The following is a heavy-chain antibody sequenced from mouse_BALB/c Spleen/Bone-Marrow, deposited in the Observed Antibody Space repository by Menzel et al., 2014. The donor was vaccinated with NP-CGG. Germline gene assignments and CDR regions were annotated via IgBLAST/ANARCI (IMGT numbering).Heavy chain of an antibody. CDR3: TRYDLTTRAFAY. J-gene: IGHJ3*01. CDR1: GYSFTSYW. V-gene: IGHV1-61*01. D-gene: IGHD3-3*01. CDR2: IHLSNNGS. Sequence: VQLQESGAELVRPGASVKLSCKASGYSFTSYWMNWVKQRPGQGLEWIGMIHLSNNGSRLNQKFKDKATLTVDKSSSTAYMQLSSQTSEDSAVYYCTRYDLTTRAFAYWGQGTLVTVSA.